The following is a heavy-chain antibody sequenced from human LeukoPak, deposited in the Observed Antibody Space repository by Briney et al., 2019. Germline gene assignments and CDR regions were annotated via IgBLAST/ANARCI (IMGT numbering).Heavy chain of an antibody. CDR1: GFTVSSNY. CDR2: IYSDGRT. J-gene: IGHJ4*02. Sequence: GGSLRLSCAASGFTVSSNYTSWVRQAPGKGLEWVSVIYSDGRTFYADSVKGRFTISRDSSKNTLYLQMNSLRAEDTAVYYCARESNSGYYLSYWGQGTLVTVSS. V-gene: IGHV3-66*01. CDR3: ARESNSGYYLSY. D-gene: IGHD3-22*01.